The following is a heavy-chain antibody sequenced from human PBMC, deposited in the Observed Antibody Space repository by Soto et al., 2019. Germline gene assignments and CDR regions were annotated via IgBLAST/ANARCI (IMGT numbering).Heavy chain of an antibody. CDR1: GFTFSSYG. CDR2: ISYDGSNK. V-gene: IGHV3-30*18. J-gene: IGHJ4*02. D-gene: IGHD2-2*01. CDR3: AKDAIVLVPAAINLAPLDY. Sequence: GGSLRLSCAASGFTFSSYGMHWVRQAPGKGLEWVAVISYDGSNKYYADSVKGRFTISRDNSKNTLYLQMNSLRAEDTAVYYCAKDAIVLVPAAINLAPLDYWGQGTLVTVSS.